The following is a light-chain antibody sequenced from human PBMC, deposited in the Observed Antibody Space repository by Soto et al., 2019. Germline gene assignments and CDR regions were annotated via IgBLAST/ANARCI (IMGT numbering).Light chain of an antibody. V-gene: IGLV1-44*01. CDR2: TDN. CDR1: SSNIGSNA. CDR3: AAWDGSLNAYV. Sequence: QLVLTQPPSASGTPGQRVTISCSGSSSNIGSNAVNWYQQFPGTAPKLLIYTDNQRPSGVPDRFSVSKSGTSASLAISGLQSEDEADYFCAAWDGSLNAYVFGTGTKLTVL. J-gene: IGLJ1*01.